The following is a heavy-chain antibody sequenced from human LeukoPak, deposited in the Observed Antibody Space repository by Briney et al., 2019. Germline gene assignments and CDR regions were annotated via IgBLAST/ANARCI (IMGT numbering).Heavy chain of an antibody. D-gene: IGHD5-12*01. V-gene: IGHV1-8*03. CDR3: ARGRSTGYPYYFEY. J-gene: IGHJ4*02. CDR1: RYTFTRYN. Sequence: ASVKVSCKSSRYTFTRYNINWVRLATGQGLEWMGWMNPNSGSTGYAQKFQGRVTITRNTSISTAYMELSGLRSEDTAVYYCARGRSTGYPYYFEYWGQGTLVTVSS. CDR2: MNPNSGST.